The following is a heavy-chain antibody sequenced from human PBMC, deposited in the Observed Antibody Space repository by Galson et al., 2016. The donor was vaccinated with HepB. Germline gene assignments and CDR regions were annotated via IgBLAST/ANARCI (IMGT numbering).Heavy chain of an antibody. D-gene: IGHD3-16*01. CDR3: AKGARDYVWGSYLDN. J-gene: IGHJ4*02. CDR2: INRDGSET. V-gene: IGHV3-74*01. Sequence: SLRLSCAVSGFTFSNYWMHWVRQAPGKGLVWISRINRDGSETFYADSVKGRFTISRDNSRNTLFLEMDSLSAEDTAVYFCAKGARDYVWGSYLDNWGQGTLVTVSS. CDR1: GFTFSNYW.